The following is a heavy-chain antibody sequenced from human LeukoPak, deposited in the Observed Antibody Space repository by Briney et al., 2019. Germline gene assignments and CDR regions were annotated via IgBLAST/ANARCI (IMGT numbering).Heavy chain of an antibody. CDR1: GFTFSDYY. J-gene: IGHJ5*02. V-gene: IGHV3-11*01. CDR3: AGDHRELEWELLGSWFDP. CDR2: ISSSGSTI. Sequence: GGSLRLSCAASGFTFSDYYMSWIRQAPGKGLEWVSYISSSGSTIYYADSVKGRFTISRDNAKNSLYLQMNSLRAEDTAVYYCAGDHRELEWELLGSWFDPWGQGTLVTVSS. D-gene: IGHD1-26*01.